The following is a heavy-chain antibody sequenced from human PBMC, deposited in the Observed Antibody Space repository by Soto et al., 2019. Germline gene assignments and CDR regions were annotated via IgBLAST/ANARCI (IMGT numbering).Heavy chain of an antibody. CDR3: AKPAYYESYSGMAV. CDR1: GFTFSSYA. V-gene: IGHV3-23*01. J-gene: IGHJ6*02. CDR2: ISGSGGST. D-gene: IGHD3-3*01. Sequence: EVQLLESGGGLVQPGGSLRLSCAASGFTFSSYAMSWVRQAPGKGLEWVSAISGSGGSTYYADSVKGRFTISSDNSTNTLYMTMNSLRAEDTAVYYCAKPAYYESYSGMAVWGHGPTVTVSS.